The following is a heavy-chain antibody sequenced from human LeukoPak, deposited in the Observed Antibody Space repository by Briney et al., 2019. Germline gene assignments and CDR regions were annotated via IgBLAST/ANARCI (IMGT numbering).Heavy chain of an antibody. Sequence: SQTLSLTCTVSGGSISSGDYYWSWIRQPPGKGLEWIGYISSSGRTYYSPSLKSRITVSMYTSKNQFSLKVSSVTAADTAVFYCARGQYGSGIVYWCQGTLVTVSS. D-gene: IGHD3-10*01. CDR1: GGSISSGDYY. CDR3: ARGQYGSGIVY. J-gene: IGHJ4*02. CDR2: ISSSGRT. V-gene: IGHV4-30-4*01.